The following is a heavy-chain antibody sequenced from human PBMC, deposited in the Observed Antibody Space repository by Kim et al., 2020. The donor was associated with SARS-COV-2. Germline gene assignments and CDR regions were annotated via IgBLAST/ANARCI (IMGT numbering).Heavy chain of an antibody. CDR3: ARMGVQAPYYYYYGMDV. D-gene: IGHD3-16*01. J-gene: IGHJ6*02. V-gene: IGHV3-66*01. Sequence: VKGRFTISRDNSKNTLYLQMNSLRAEDTAVYYCARMGVQAPYYYYYGMDVWGQGTTVTVSS.